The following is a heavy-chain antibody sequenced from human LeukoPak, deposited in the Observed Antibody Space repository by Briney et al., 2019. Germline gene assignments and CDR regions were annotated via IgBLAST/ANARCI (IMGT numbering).Heavy chain of an antibody. CDR2: ISSGGSLI. CDR1: GXTFSSYE. CDR3: AGNLDY. V-gene: IGHV3-48*03. Sequence: PGGSLRLSCAASGXTFSSYEVNWVRQAPGKGLEWVSYISSGGSLIYYADSVKGRFTISRDNAKNSLYLQMNSLRAEDTAIYYCAGNLDYWGQGTLVTVSS. J-gene: IGHJ4*02.